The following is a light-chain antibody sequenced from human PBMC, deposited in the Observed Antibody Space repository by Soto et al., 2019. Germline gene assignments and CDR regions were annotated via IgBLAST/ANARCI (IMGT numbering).Light chain of an antibody. CDR2: GAS. Sequence: EIVMTQFPATLSVSPGERDNLSWSASQTISTNLAWYQQKPGQAPTLLIYGASIRATGIPARFSGSGAGAEFTLTISSLQSEDVAVYYCHQYGKWPPETFGPGTKVDIK. J-gene: IGKJ3*01. V-gene: IGKV3-15*01. CDR1: QTISTN. CDR3: HQYGKWPPET.